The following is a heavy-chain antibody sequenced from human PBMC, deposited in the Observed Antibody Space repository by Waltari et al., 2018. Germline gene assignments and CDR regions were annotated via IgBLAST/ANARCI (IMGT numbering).Heavy chain of an antibody. CDR3: ATALGDNTSASRPFHL. CDR2: VDPEDGQA. V-gene: IGHV1-69-2*01. Sequence: EVQLRQSGAELRKPGPPVKISCKASGDTFSDYYIHWVQQAPGKGLQWVGLVDPEDGQAIYAEKFQGRVTITADTSTDTAYLELSSLTSEDTAVFYCATALGDNTSASRPFHLWGQGTVITVSS. D-gene: IGHD3-10*01. CDR1: GDTFSDYY. J-gene: IGHJ3*01.